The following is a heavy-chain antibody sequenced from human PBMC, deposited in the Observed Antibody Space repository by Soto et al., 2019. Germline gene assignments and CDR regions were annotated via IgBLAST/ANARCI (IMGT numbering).Heavy chain of an antibody. D-gene: IGHD6-19*01. J-gene: IGHJ3*02. CDR1: VFTFSSYS. Sequence: GGSLRLSCAASVFTFSSYSMNWVRQAPGKGLEWVSSISSSSSYIYYADSVKGRFTISRDNAKNSLYLQMNSLRAEDTAVYYCARADLDSSGWYVTGAFDIWGQGTMVTVSS. V-gene: IGHV3-21*01. CDR3: ARADLDSSGWYVTGAFDI. CDR2: ISSSSSYI.